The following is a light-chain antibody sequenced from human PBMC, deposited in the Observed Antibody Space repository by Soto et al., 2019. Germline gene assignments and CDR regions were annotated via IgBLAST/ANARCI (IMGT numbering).Light chain of an antibody. J-gene: IGKJ2*01. Sequence: DIQMTQSPSTLSGSVGDRVTISCRASQTLDRYLNWYQQKPGKAPKVLIYAASILQTGVPSRFNGGGSGTDFTLTINSLQPEDFGTYYCQQSFDMPRTFGQGTRLEIK. CDR3: QQSFDMPRT. CDR2: AAS. CDR1: QTLDRY. V-gene: IGKV1-39*01.